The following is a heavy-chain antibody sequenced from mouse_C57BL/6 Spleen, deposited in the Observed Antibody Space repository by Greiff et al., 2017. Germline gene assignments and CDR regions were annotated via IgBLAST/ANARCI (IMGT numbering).Heavy chain of an antibody. J-gene: IGHJ3*01. CDR1: GYTFTGYW. V-gene: IGHV1-9*01. CDR3: ARAGEKNVPLAY. Sequence: QVQLQQSGAELMKPGASVKLSCKATGYTFTGYWIEWVKQRPGHGLEWIGEILPGSGSTHYNEKFKGKATFTADTSSNTAYMQLSSLTTEDSAIYYCARAGEKNVPLAYWGQGTLVTVSA. D-gene: IGHD6-1*01. CDR2: ILPGSGST.